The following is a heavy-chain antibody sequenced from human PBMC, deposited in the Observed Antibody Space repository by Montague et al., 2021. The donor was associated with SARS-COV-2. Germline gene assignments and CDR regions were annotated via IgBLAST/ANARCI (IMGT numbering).Heavy chain of an antibody. J-gene: IGHJ4*02. Sequence: PALVKPTQTLTLTCTLSGFSLSTRTVGVGWISQPPGKALEWLALIYWDDDKRYSPSLKSRLTITKVTSKNQVVLTMTNMDPVDTATYYCAHRLPAVAAFDYWGQGTLVTVSS. CDR1: GFSLSTRTVG. CDR2: IYWDDDK. V-gene: IGHV2-5*02. D-gene: IGHD6-6*01. CDR3: AHRLPAVAAFDY.